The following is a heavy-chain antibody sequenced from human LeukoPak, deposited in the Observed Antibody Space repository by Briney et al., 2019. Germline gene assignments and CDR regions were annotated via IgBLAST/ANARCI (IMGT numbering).Heavy chain of an antibody. D-gene: IGHD3-22*01. V-gene: IGHV3-11*01. CDR1: GFTFSDYY. Sequence: GGSLRLSCAASGFTFSDYYMSWIRQAPGKGLEWVSYISSSGSTIYYADSVKGRFTISRDNAKNSLYLQMNSLRAEDTAVYYCAKEGGTPSYYYDSSGYYMIDYWGQGTLVTVSS. CDR3: AKEGGTPSYYYDSSGYYMIDY. CDR2: ISSSGSTI. J-gene: IGHJ4*02.